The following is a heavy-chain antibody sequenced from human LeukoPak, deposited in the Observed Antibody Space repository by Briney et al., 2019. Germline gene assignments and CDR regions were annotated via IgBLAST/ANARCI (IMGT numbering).Heavy chain of an antibody. V-gene: IGHV3-23*01. CDR2: ISGSGGST. D-gene: IGHD6-19*01. J-gene: IGHJ6*02. CDR3: AKFLGGWYYYGMDV. CDR1: GFTFSSYA. Sequence: GGPLRLSCAASGFTFSSYAMSWVRQAPGKGLEWVSAISGSGGSTYYADSVKGRFTISRDNSKNTLYLQMNSLRAEDTAVYYCAKFLGGWYYYGMDVWGQGTTVTVSS.